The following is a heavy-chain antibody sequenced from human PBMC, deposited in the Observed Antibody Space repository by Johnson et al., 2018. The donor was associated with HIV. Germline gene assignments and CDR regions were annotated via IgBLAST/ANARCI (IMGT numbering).Heavy chain of an antibody. CDR1: GFTFSSYA. J-gene: IGHJ3*02. CDR2: ISYDGSIK. Sequence: QVQLVESGGGVVQPGRSLRLSCAASGFTFSSYAMHWVRQAPGKGMEWVAVISYDGSIKYYADSVTGRFTVSRDNSKNTLYLLMNSLRPEDTAVYYCTTGTGTTTLYAFDIWGQGTMVTVSS. CDR3: TTGTGTTTLYAFDI. V-gene: IGHV3-30*04. D-gene: IGHD1-7*01.